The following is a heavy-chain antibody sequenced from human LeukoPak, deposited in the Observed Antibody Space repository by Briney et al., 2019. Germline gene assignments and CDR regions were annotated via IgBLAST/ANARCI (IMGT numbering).Heavy chain of an antibody. D-gene: IGHD2-2*01. CDR1: GFTFSSYA. Sequence: GRSLRLSCAASGFTFSSYAMHWVRQAPGKGLEWVAVISYDGSNKYYADSVKGRFTISRDNSKNTLYLQMNSLRAEDTAVYYCATPVVPAALQYAFDIWGQGTMVAVSS. V-gene: IGHV3-30*04. CDR2: ISYDGSNK. J-gene: IGHJ3*02. CDR3: ATPVVPAALQYAFDI.